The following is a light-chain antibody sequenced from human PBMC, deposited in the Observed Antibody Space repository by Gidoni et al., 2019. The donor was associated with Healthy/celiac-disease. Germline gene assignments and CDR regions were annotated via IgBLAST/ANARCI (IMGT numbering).Light chain of an antibody. CDR2: WAS. CDR1: QSVLYSSNNKTY. CDR3: QQYYSTPVT. J-gene: IGKJ1*01. V-gene: IGKV4-1*01. Sequence: DIVMTQSPDSLAVSLGERATINCKSSQSVLYSSNNKTYLAWYQQKPGQPPKLLIYWASTRESGVPDRCSGSWSGTDFTLTISSLQAEDVAVYYCQQYYSTPVTFGQGTKVEIK.